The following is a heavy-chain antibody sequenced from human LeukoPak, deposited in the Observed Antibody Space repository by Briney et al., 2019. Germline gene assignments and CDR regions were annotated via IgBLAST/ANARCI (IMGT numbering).Heavy chain of an antibody. J-gene: IGHJ4*02. CDR2: ISSCSYI. V-gene: IGHV3-21*01. CDR1: GFTFSSYS. CDR3: ARRKQVDWYVDY. D-gene: IGHD3-9*01. Sequence: PGGSLRLSCAASGFTFSSYSMNWVRQAPGKGLKWVSSISSCSYIYYADSVKGRFTISRDNAKNSLYLQMNSLRAEDTAVYYCARRKQVDWYVDYWGQGTLVTVYS.